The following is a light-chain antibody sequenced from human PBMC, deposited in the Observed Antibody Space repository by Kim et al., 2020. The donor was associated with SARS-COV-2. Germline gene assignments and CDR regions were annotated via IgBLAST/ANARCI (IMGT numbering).Light chain of an antibody. J-gene: IGLJ2*01. V-gene: IGLV3-19*01. CDR1: TLRTYY. Sequence: SSELTQDPTVSVALGQTATITCHGDTLRTYYAIWFQKKPGQAPLLVIYGNNKRPSGIPDRFSGSSSGTTASLTITGAQAEDEADYYCNSRDSGGNDVLFGGGTKLTVL. CDR2: GNN. CDR3: NSRDSGGNDVL.